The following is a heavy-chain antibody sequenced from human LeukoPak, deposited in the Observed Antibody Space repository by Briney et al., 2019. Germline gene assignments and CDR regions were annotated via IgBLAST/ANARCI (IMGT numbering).Heavy chain of an antibody. CDR3: AKDMAVGTTPRVYAFDV. D-gene: IGHD1/OR15-1a*01. Sequence: PGGSLRLSCAASGFTFSDYAMHWVRQVPGKGLEWVGGSSWNSGTTAYGDSVKGRATISRDNARNSLYLEVNSLRVEDTALYYCAKDMAVGTTPRVYAFDVWGQGSLVTVSS. CDR1: GFTFSDYA. V-gene: IGHV3-9*01. CDR2: SSWNSGTT. J-gene: IGHJ3*01.